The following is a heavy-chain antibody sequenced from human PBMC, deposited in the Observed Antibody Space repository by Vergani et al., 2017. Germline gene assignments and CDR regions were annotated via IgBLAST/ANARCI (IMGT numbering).Heavy chain of an antibody. CDR1: GGSFSGYY. V-gene: IGHV4-34*01. Sequence: QVQLQQWGAGLLKPSETLSLTCAVYGGSFSGYYWSWIRQPPGKGLEWIGEINHSGSTNYNPSLKSRVTISVDTSKNQFSLKLSSVTAADTAVYYCAGGRRFDPWGQGTLVTVSS. CDR2: INHSGST. J-gene: IGHJ5*02. CDR3: AGGRRFDP.